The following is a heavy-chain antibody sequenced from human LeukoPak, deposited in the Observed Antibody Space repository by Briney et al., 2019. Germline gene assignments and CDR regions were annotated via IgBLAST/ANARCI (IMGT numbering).Heavy chain of an antibody. CDR2: IKQDGCEK. J-gene: IGHJ4*02. D-gene: IGHD1-26*01. V-gene: IGHV3-7*01. CDR1: GFIHSHYW. Sequence: GGSLRLSCAASGFIHSHYWMSWVRQAPAKGLEGVANIKQDGCEKHYLDSVKGRFTISRDNAKSSLYLQMNSLRAEDTAVYYCARELGEVGATTDYFDYWGQGTLVTVSS. CDR3: ARELGEVGATTDYFDY.